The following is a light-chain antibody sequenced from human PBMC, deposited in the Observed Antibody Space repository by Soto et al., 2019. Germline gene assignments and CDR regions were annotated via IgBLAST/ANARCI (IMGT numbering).Light chain of an antibody. J-gene: IGKJ1*01. Sequence: EIVLTQPPATLSLSPGERATLSCRASQSVSSYLAWYQQKPGQAPRLLIYDASNRATGIPARFSGSGSGTDFSLTISSLEPEDFAVYYCQQRSNWPRTFGQGT. CDR3: QQRSNWPRT. V-gene: IGKV3-11*01. CDR2: DAS. CDR1: QSVSSY.